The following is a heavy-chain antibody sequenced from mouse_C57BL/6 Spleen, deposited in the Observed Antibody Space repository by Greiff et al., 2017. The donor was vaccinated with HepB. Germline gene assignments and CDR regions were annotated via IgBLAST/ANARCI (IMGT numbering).Heavy chain of an antibody. CDR3: ARVYDGYFSFDY. CDR1: GYSITSGYY. V-gene: IGHV3-6*01. Sequence: EVQLQESGPGLVKPSQSLSLTCSVTGYSITSGYYWNWIRQFPGNKLEWMGYISYDGSNNYNPSLKNRISITRDTSKNQFFLKLNSVTTEDTATYYCARVYDGYFSFDYWGQGTTLTVSS. D-gene: IGHD2-3*01. J-gene: IGHJ2*01. CDR2: ISYDGSN.